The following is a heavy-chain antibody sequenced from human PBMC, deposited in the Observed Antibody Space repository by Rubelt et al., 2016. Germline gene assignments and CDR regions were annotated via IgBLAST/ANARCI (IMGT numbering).Heavy chain of an antibody. J-gene: IGHJ4*02. Sequence: VTISVDTSKNQFSLKLSSVTAADTAVYYCARGGYSYGLASDYWGQGTLVTVSS. CDR3: ARGGYSYGLASDY. D-gene: IGHD5-18*01. V-gene: IGHV4-59*09.